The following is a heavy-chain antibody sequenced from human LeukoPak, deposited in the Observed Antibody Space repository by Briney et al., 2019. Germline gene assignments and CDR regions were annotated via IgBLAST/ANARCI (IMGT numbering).Heavy chain of an antibody. CDR1: GGSISSYY. V-gene: IGHV4-59*01. Sequence: SETLSLTCTVSGGSISSYYWSWIRQPPGKGLEWIGYIYYSGSTNYTPSLKSRVTISVDTSKNQFSLKLSSVTAADTAVYYCARALDPPAMDYWGQGTLVTVSS. J-gene: IGHJ4*02. CDR3: ARALDPPAMDY. CDR2: IYYSGST.